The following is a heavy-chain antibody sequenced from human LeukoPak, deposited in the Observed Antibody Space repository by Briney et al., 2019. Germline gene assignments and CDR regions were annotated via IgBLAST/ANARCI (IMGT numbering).Heavy chain of an antibody. Sequence: PGGSLRLSCAASGFTVSSNYMSWVRQAPGKGLGWVSVIYSGGSTYYADSVKGRFTISRDNSKNTLYLQMNSLRAEDTAVYYCARDREEEQWPGSFEYWGQGTLVTVSS. CDR1: GFTVSSNY. CDR3: ARDREEEQWPGSFEY. CDR2: IYSGGST. V-gene: IGHV3-66*02. J-gene: IGHJ4*02. D-gene: IGHD6-19*01.